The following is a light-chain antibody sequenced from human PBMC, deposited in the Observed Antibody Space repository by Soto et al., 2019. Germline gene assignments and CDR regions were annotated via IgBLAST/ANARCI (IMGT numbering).Light chain of an antibody. CDR3: QQYGSSGT. CDR1: QSVSGY. CDR2: GAS. V-gene: IGKV3-20*01. J-gene: IGKJ1*01. Sequence: EIVLSQSPATLSFSPGERATLSCRASQSVSGYLAWYQQKPGQAPRLLLYGASTRATGIPDRCSGSGSGTEFTLTISSLQSEDFAVYYCQQYGSSGTFGQGTKVDIK.